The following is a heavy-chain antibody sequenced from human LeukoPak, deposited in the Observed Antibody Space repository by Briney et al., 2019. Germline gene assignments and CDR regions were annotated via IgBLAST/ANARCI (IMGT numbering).Heavy chain of an antibody. CDR1: GYTFTSYG. D-gene: IGHD6-13*01. Sequence: GASVKVSCKASGYTFTSYGISWVRQAPGQGLEWMGWISAYNGNTNYAQKLQGRVTMTTDTSTSTAYMELSSLRSEDTAVYYCARDRRVWKQQLPINWFDPWGQGTLVTVSS. CDR2: ISAYNGNT. J-gene: IGHJ5*02. V-gene: IGHV1-18*01. CDR3: ARDRRVWKQQLPINWFDP.